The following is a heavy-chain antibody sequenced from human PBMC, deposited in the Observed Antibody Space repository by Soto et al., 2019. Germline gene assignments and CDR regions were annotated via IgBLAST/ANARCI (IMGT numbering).Heavy chain of an antibody. CDR3: ARDPGYSSGWVSAFDI. Sequence: PGGSLRLSCAASGFTVSSNYMSWVRQAPGKGLEWVSVIYSGGSTYYADSVKGRFTISRDNSKNTLYLQMNSLRAEDTAVYYCARDPGYSSGWVSAFDIWGQGTMVTVSS. V-gene: IGHV3-53*01. D-gene: IGHD6-25*01. CDR1: GFTVSSNY. J-gene: IGHJ3*02. CDR2: IYSGGST.